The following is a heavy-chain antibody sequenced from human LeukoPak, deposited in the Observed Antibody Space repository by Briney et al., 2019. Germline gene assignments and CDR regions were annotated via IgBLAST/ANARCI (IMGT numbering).Heavy chain of an antibody. Sequence: GESLKISCKASGYSFPNYWIGWVRRMPGKGLEWMAIIYPDNSDTRYSASFEGQVTISVDTSITTAYLQWSRLTASDTAMYYCARERESGSSWFDPWGQGTLVTVSS. CDR1: GYSFPNYW. D-gene: IGHD3-10*01. J-gene: IGHJ5*02. V-gene: IGHV5-51*01. CDR2: IYPDNSDT. CDR3: ARERESGSSWFDP.